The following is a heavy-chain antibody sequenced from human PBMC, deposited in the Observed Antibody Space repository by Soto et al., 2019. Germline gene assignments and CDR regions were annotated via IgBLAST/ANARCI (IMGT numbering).Heavy chain of an antibody. D-gene: IGHD6-13*01. Sequence: QVTLKESGPVLVKPTETLTLTCTVSGFSLSNARMGVSWIRQPPGKALEWLAHIFSNDEKSYSTSLKSRLTISKDTSKSQVVLTMTNMDPVDTATYYCARIPGYSSSWHPAWYFDSWGQGTLVTVSS. V-gene: IGHV2-26*01. J-gene: IGHJ4*02. CDR3: ARIPGYSSSWHPAWYFDS. CDR2: IFSNDEK. CDR1: GFSLSNARMG.